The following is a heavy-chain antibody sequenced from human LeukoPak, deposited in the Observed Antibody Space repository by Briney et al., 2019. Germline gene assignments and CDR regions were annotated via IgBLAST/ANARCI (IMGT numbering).Heavy chain of an antibody. D-gene: IGHD3-22*01. CDR2: IYYSGST. CDR3: ARGPYGSSGYFRYFDY. Sequence: PSETLSLTCTVSGGSISSSSYYWGWIRQPPGKGLEWIGSIYYSGSTNYNPSLKSRVTISVDTSKNQFSLKLSSVTAADTAVYYCARGPYGSSGYFRYFDYWGQGTLVTVSS. CDR1: GGSISSSSYY. V-gene: IGHV4-39*07. J-gene: IGHJ4*02.